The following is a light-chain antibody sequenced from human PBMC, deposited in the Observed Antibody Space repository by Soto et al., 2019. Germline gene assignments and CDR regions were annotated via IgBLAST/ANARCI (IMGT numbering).Light chain of an antibody. V-gene: IGKV1-5*01. CDR1: HSISIW. CDR2: DAS. CDR3: QHYNSYSWT. J-gene: IGKJ1*01. Sequence: DIQMTQSPSTLSASVGDRVTITCRASHSISIWLAWYQQKPGKAPNLLICDASSLESGVPSRFSGSGSGTEFTLTISSLQPDDFATYYCQHYNSYSWTFGQGTKVDIK.